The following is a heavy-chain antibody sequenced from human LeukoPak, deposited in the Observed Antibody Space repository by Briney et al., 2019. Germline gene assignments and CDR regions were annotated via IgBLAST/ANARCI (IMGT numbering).Heavy chain of an antibody. CDR1: GDSVSRHDLT. D-gene: IGHD1-1*01. CDR3: VRSYDWVFDY. J-gene: IGHJ4*02. Sequence: SQTLSLTCAISGDSVSRHDLTWDWVRQSPSRGLEWLGRTFYRSKWYNDYAVSVKSRITVSPDTSKNQFSLHLNSVTPEDTAVYYCVRSYDWVFDYWGQGIRVTVSS. V-gene: IGHV6-1*01. CDR2: TFYRSKWYN.